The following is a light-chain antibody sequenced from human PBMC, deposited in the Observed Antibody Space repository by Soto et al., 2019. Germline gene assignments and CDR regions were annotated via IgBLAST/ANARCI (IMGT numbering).Light chain of an antibody. J-gene: IGLJ2*01. CDR2: RDT. V-gene: IGLV3-21*01. Sequence: SYELTQPTSVSVAPGKTATFTCGGDNIGTRSVHWHQQKPGQAPVLVIYRDTHRPTGIPDRFSGSNSENTATLTISRVEAGDEGDDYCQVWERNTDPRVVFGGGTKLTVL. CDR3: QVWERNTDPRVV. CDR1: NIGTRS.